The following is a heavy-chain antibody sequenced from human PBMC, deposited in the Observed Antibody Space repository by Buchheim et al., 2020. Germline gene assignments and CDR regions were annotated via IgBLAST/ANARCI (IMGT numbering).Heavy chain of an antibody. V-gene: IGHV1-3*01. Sequence: VELVQSGTEVKKPGTSVKLSCKGSGYIFTSFTMHWVRQAPGQGLEWMGWINPGSEKTKYSQKFHDRITTPKDIAADTAYMELSGLRAGDTAVYFCARGWFGDYWGQGTL. CDR1: GYIFTSFT. D-gene: IGHD3-10*01. J-gene: IGHJ4*02. CDR3: ARGWFGDY. CDR2: INPGSEKT.